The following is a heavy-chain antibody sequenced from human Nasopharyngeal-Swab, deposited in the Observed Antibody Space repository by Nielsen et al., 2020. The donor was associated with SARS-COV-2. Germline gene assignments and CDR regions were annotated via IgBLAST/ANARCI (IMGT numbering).Heavy chain of an antibody. CDR3: AATSVLRFLEWLNKWFDP. Sequence: LETLSLTCTVSGGSISSSSYYWGWIRQPPGKGLEWIGSIYYSGSTYYNPSLKSRVTISVDTSKNQFSLKLSSVTAADTAVYYCAATSVLRFLEWLNKWFDPWGQGTLVTVSS. CDR2: IYYSGST. CDR1: GGSISSSSYY. V-gene: IGHV4-39*01. J-gene: IGHJ5*02. D-gene: IGHD3-3*01.